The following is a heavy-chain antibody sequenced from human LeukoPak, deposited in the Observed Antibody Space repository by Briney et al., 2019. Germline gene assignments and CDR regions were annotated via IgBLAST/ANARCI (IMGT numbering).Heavy chain of an antibody. CDR2: INHSGST. J-gene: IGHJ6*03. D-gene: IGHD5-18*01. Sequence: KASETLSLTCAVYGGSFSGYYWSWIRQPPGKGLEWIGEINHSGSTNYNPSLKSRVTISVDTSKNQFSLKLSSVTAADTAVYYCAGSRGYSYGYYYYYMDVWGKGTTVTVSS. CDR3: AGSRGYSYGYYYYYMDV. CDR1: GGSFSGYY. V-gene: IGHV4-34*01.